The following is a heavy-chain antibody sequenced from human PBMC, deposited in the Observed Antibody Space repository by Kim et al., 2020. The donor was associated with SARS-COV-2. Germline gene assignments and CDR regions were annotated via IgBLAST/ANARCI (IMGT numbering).Heavy chain of an antibody. J-gene: IGHJ3*02. Sequence: RHRPSLKSRLTITKDTSKNQVVLTMTNMDPVDPATYYCAHKIQLWHDVFDIWGQGTMVTVSS. D-gene: IGHD5-18*01. CDR3: AHKIQLWHDVFDI. V-gene: IGHV2-5*01.